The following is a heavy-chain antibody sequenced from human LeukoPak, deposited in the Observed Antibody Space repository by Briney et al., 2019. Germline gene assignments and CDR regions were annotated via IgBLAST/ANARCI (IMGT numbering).Heavy chain of an antibody. CDR3: ARLYDSSGYYANYFDY. CDR1: GFTFSNYA. CDR2: ISGSTENT. Sequence: PGGSLRLSCAASGFTFSNYAMSWVRQAPGKGLEWVSTISGSTENTYYADSVKGRFTISRDNSKNTLYLQMNSLRAEDTAVYYCARLYDSSGYYANYFDYWGQGTLVTVSS. V-gene: IGHV3-23*01. D-gene: IGHD3-22*01. J-gene: IGHJ4*02.